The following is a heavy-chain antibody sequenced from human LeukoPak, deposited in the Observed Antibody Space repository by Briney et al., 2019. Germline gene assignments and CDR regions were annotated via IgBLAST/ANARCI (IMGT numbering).Heavy chain of an antibody. J-gene: IGHJ4*02. Sequence: GGSLRLSCAASGFTFNSYAMSWVRQAPGKGLEWVSGISGSGGSTYYTDSVKGWFTISRDNSKNTLYLQMNSLRAEDTAVYYCAIVTTDRPFDYWGQGTLVTVSS. CDR3: AIVTTDRPFDY. CDR1: GFTFNSYA. CDR2: ISGSGGST. D-gene: IGHD4-17*01. V-gene: IGHV3-23*01.